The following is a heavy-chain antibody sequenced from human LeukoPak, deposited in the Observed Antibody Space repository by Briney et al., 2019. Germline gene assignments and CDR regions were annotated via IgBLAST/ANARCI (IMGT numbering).Heavy chain of an antibody. V-gene: IGHV1-18*01. CDR1: GYTFTSYG. CDR3: ARDDIVVVPAALSGRFDY. D-gene: IGHD2-2*01. Sequence: GASVKVSCKASGYTFTSYGISWVRQAPGQGLEWMGWISAYNGNTNYAQKLQGRVTMTTDTSTSTAYMELRSLRSDDTAVYYCARDDIVVVPAALSGRFDYCGQGTLVTVSS. J-gene: IGHJ4*02. CDR2: ISAYNGNT.